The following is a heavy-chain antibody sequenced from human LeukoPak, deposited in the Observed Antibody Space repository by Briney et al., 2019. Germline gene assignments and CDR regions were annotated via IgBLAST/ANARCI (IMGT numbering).Heavy chain of an antibody. CDR2: ISSSSSTI. CDR1: GFTFSSYS. Sequence: GGSLRLSCAASGFTFSSYSMNWVRQAPGKGLEWVSYISSSSSTIYYADSVKGRFTISRDNAKNSLYLQMNSLRAEDMALYYCAKDKGDYGGNSGAFDIWGQGTMVTVSS. V-gene: IGHV3-48*01. CDR3: AKDKGDYGGNSGAFDI. D-gene: IGHD4-23*01. J-gene: IGHJ3*02.